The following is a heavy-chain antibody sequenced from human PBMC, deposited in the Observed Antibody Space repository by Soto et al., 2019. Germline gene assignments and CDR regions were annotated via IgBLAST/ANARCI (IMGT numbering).Heavy chain of an antibody. CDR2: INHSGST. Sequence: QVQLQQWGAGLLKPSETLSLTCAVYGGSFSGYYWSWIRQPPGKGLEWIGEINHSGSTNYNPSLKSRVTISVDTSKKQFSLKLSAVTAADTAVYYCARVTIFGVVIAFDYWGQGTLVTVSS. CDR1: GGSFSGYY. J-gene: IGHJ4*02. D-gene: IGHD3-3*01. CDR3: ARVTIFGVVIAFDY. V-gene: IGHV4-34*01.